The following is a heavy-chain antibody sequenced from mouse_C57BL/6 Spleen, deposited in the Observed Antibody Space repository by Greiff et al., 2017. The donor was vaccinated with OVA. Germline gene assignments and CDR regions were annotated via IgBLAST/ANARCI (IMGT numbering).Heavy chain of an antibody. D-gene: IGHD2-2*01. CDR1: GFSLTSYG. CDR2: IWGGGST. Sequence: QVQLKESGPGLVAPSQSLSITCTVSGFSLTSYGVDWVRQPPGQGLEWLGVIWGGGSTTHYSALMSRLSISKDNAKSQVFLKMNSLQTGDTAMYYCAKHHGYDGGYYAMDYWGQGTSVTVSS. J-gene: IGHJ4*01. CDR3: AKHHGYDGGYYAMDY. V-gene: IGHV2-9*01.